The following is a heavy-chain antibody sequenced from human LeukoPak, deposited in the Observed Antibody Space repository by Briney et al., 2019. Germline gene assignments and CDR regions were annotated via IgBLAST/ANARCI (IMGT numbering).Heavy chain of an antibody. CDR2: ILYDGSNK. D-gene: IGHD3-10*01. V-gene: IGHV3-30*18. CDR1: GFTFSSYG. Sequence: GGSLRLSCAASGFTFSSYGMHWVRQAPGKGLEWVAVILYDGSNKYYADSVKGRFTISRDNSKNTLYLQMNSLRAEDTAVYYCAKDSGDSDGSGSHDYWGQGTLVTVSS. J-gene: IGHJ4*02. CDR3: AKDSGDSDGSGSHDY.